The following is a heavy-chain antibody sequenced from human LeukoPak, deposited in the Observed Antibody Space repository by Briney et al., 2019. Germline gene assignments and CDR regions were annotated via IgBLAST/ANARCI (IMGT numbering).Heavy chain of an antibody. Sequence: PSETLSLTCTVSGGSISSSSYHWGWIRQPPGKGLEWIGSISYSGSTYYNPSLKSRVTISVDTSKNQFSLKLNSVTAADTAVYYCARDRAYYDILTGYGDYWGQGTLVTVSS. D-gene: IGHD3-9*01. CDR2: ISYSGST. CDR1: GGSISSSSYH. V-gene: IGHV4-39*07. J-gene: IGHJ4*02. CDR3: ARDRAYYDILTGYGDY.